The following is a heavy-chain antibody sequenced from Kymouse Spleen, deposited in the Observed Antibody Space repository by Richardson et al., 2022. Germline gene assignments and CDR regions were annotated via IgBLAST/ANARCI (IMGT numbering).Heavy chain of an antibody. J-gene: IGHJ6*02. D-gene: IGHD1-7*01. CDR3: TTAHNWNYEDYYYYGMDV. CDR1: GFTFSNAW. Sequence: EVQLVESGGGLVKPGGSLRLSCAASGFTFSNAWMSWVRQAPGKGLEWVGRIKSKTDGGTTDYAAPVKGRFTISRDDSKNTLYLQMNSLKTEDTAVYYCTTAHNWNYEDYYYYGMDVWGQGTTVTVSS. V-gene: IGHV3-15*01. CDR2: IKSKTDGGTT.